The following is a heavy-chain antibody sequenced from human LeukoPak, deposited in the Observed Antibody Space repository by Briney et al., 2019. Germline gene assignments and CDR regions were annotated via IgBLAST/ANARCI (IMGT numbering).Heavy chain of an antibody. Sequence: GGSLRLSCAASGITFSSYGMHWVRQAPGKGLEWVAFIRYDGSNKYYADSVKGRFTISRDNSKNTLYLQMNSLRAEDTAVYYCAKDEVVLRGVDYWGQGTLVTVSS. CDR3: AKDEVVLRGVDY. D-gene: IGHD2-8*01. CDR2: IRYDGSNK. CDR1: GITFSSYG. V-gene: IGHV3-30*02. J-gene: IGHJ4*02.